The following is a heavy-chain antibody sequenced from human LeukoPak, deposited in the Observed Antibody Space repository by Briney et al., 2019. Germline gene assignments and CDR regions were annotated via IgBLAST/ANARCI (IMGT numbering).Heavy chain of an antibody. D-gene: IGHD4-23*01. CDR1: GFTFSSYW. V-gene: IGHV3-30*03. CDR2: ISYDGSNK. CDR3: ATFSYAGNAGGSVGP. Sequence: PGGSLRLSCAASGFTFSSYWMSWVRQAPGKGLEWVAVISYDGSNKYYADSVKGRFTISRDNSKNTLYLQMNSLRAEDTAVYYCATFSYAGNAGGSVGPWGQGTLVTVSS. J-gene: IGHJ5*02.